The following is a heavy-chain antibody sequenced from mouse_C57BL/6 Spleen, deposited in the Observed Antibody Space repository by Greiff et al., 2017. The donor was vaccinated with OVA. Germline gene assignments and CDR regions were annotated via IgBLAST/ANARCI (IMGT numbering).Heavy chain of an antibody. V-gene: IGHV14-4*01. CDR2: IDPENGDT. J-gene: IGHJ2*01. D-gene: IGHD1-1*01. CDR1: GFNIKDDY. CDR3: TSYYYGRGGDY. Sequence: EVQLQQSGAELVRPGASVKLSCTASGFNIKDDYMHWVKQRPEQGLEWIGWIDPENGDTEYASKFQGKATITADTSSNTAYLQLSSLTSEDTAVYYCTSYYYGRGGDYWGQGTTLTVSS.